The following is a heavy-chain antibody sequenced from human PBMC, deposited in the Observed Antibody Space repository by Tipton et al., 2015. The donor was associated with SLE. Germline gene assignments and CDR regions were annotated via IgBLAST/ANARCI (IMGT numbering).Heavy chain of an antibody. V-gene: IGHV1-8*01. CDR1: GYTFTSYD. J-gene: IGHJ3*02. D-gene: IGHD2-2*01. Sequence: QAQLVQSGAEVKKPGASVKVSCKASGYTFTSYDINWVRQATGQGLEWMGWMNPNSGNTGYAQKFQGRVTMTRNTSISTAYMELSSLRSEDTAVYYCARAAGYCSSTSCSRVGAFDIWGQGTMVTVSS. CDR3: ARAAGYCSSTSCSRVGAFDI. CDR2: MNPNSGNT.